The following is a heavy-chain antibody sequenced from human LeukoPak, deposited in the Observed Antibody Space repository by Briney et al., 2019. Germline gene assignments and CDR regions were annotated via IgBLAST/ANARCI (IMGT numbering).Heavy chain of an antibody. CDR1: GYSISSGYY. J-gene: IGHJ4*02. CDR2: IYHSGST. V-gene: IGHV4-38-2*02. D-gene: IGHD3-10*01. Sequence: PSETLSLTCAVSGYSISSGYYWGWIRQPPGKGLEWIGSIYHSGSTYYNPSLKSRVTITVDTSKNQFSLKLSSVTAADTAVYYRARDFGYWGQGTLVTVSS. CDR3: ARDFGY.